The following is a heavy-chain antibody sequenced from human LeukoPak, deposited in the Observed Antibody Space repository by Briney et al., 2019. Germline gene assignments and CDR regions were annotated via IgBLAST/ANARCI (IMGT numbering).Heavy chain of an antibody. Sequence: GGSLRPSCAAGGFTYSSNSLSWVSRAPGKGLKTASVIYSGGSTYYADSVKGRFTISRDNSKNTLYLKMNSLRAEDTAVYYCARDLRYYYDSSGYPPGDYWGQGTLVTVSS. V-gene: IGHV3-66*01. CDR1: GFTYSSNS. J-gene: IGHJ4*02. CDR3: ARDLRYYYDSSGYPPGDY. D-gene: IGHD3-22*01. CDR2: IYSGGST.